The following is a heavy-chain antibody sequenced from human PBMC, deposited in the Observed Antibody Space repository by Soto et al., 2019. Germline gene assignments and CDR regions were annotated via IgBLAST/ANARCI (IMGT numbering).Heavy chain of an antibody. V-gene: IGHV4-59*01. CDR1: GGSISSYY. Sequence: QVQLQESGPGLVKPSETLSLTCTVSGGSISSYYWSWIRQPPGKGLEWIGYIYYSGSTNYNPSLKSRVTISVDTSKNQFSPKLSSVNAADTAVYYCARGDPLLWFGEKVYYGMDVWGQGTTVTVSS. D-gene: IGHD3-10*01. J-gene: IGHJ6*02. CDR2: IYYSGST. CDR3: ARGDPLLWFGEKVYYGMDV.